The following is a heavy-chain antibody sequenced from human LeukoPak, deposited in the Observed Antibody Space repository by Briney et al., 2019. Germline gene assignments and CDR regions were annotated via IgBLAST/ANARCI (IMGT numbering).Heavy chain of an antibody. D-gene: IGHD6-19*01. CDR1: GYTFTSYY. V-gene: IGHV1-46*01. CDR3: AREEQWLVHDY. Sequence: ASVKVSCKASGYTFTSYYMHWVRQAPGLGLEWMGIINPSGGSTSYAQKFQGRVTMTRDTSTSTVYMELSSLRSEDTAVYYCAREEQWLVHDYWGQGTLVTVSS. J-gene: IGHJ4*02. CDR2: INPSGGST.